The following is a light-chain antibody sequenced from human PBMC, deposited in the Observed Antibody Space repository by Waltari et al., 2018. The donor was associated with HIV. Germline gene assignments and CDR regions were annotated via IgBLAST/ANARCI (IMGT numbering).Light chain of an antibody. Sequence: QSALTQPASVSGSLGQSITISCTGSSSDVGAYKYVSWYQQHPGNAPKLIIYEVRDRPSGVSNRFSGSKSGNTASLTISGLRAEDEATYYCSSYTVTSTLIFGGGTDLTV. CDR2: EVR. CDR3: SSYTVTSTLI. V-gene: IGLV2-14*01. J-gene: IGLJ2*01. CDR1: SSDVGAYKY.